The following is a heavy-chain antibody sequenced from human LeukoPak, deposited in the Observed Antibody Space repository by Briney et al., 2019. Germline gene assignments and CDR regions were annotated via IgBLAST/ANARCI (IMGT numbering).Heavy chain of an antibody. D-gene: IGHD6-13*01. J-gene: IGHJ5*02. V-gene: IGHV1-46*04. CDR2: INPSGSGT. Sequence: AAVRVSFKAPGHTITNYYMHWVGQAPGQALQWRGLINPSGSGTAYAQNLQGKVNLTRDTSTSKVCMELSSLRSEDTAVYYCARDNSASNLYWWFDPWGQGTLVTVS. CDR1: GHTITNYY. CDR3: ARDNSASNLYWWFDP.